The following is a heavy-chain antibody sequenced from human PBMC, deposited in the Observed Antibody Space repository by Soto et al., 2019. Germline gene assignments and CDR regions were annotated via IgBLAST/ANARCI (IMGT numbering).Heavy chain of an antibody. CDR3: ARSLITMVPEAD. J-gene: IGHJ4*02. CDR2: IYHSGRT. V-gene: IGHV4-4*02. CDR1: GASVSTNW. Sequence: SETLSLTCAVAGASVSTNWWSWVHQSPGTGLEWIGEIYHSGRTNYNPSLKSRATISVDMSKNQFSLRLSSVTAADTAVYYCARSLITMVPEADWGQGTLVTVSS. D-gene: IGHD3-10*01.